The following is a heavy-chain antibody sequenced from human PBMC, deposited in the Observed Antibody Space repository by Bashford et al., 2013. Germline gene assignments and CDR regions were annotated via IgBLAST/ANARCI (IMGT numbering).Heavy chain of an antibody. D-gene: IGHD6-19*01. Sequence: WVRQAPGQGLEWMGWINPDSGGTDYAQEFQGRVTMTRDTSISTAYMELSGLRSDDTAVYYCARGGADSAWFPPDYWGQGTLVTVSS. J-gene: IGHJ4*02. CDR3: ARGGADSAWFPPDY. CDR2: INPDSGGT. V-gene: IGHV1-2*02.